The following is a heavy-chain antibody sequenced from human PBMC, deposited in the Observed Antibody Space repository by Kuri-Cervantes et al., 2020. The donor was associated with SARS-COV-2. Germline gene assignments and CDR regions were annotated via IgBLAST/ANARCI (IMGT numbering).Heavy chain of an antibody. D-gene: IGHD1-26*01. Sequence: SETLSLTCTVSGGSISSYYWSWIRQPPGKGLEWIGYIYYSGSTNYNPSLKSRVTISVDTSKNQFSLKLSSVTAADTAVYYCAGWNSGSHEYFDYWGQGTRVT. CDR1: GGSISSYY. CDR3: AGWNSGSHEYFDY. V-gene: IGHV4-59*01. CDR2: IYYSGST. J-gene: IGHJ4*02.